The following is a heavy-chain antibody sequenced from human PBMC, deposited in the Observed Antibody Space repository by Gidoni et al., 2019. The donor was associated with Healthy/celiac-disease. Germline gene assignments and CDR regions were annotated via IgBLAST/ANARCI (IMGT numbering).Heavy chain of an antibody. CDR3: ARGLYCTNGVCYFDY. CDR1: GSTFRSYA. CDR2: ISGSGSST. Sequence: EVQLLESGGGLVQPGGSLRLSCAASGSTFRSYAMSWVRQAPGKGLEWVSAISGSGSSTYYADSVKGRFTISRDNSKNTLYLQMNSLRAEDTAVYYCARGLYCTNGVCYFDYWGQGTLVTVSS. D-gene: IGHD2-8*01. V-gene: IGHV3-23*01. J-gene: IGHJ4*02.